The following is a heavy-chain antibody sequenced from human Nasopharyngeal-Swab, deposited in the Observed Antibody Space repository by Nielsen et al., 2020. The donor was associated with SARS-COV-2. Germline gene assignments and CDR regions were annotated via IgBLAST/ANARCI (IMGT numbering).Heavy chain of an antibody. CDR1: GFTFSTYE. J-gene: IGHJ2*01. CDR2: ISNTGGSI. Sequence: GGSLRLSCAASGFTFSTYEMNWVRQAPGKGLEWVSYISNTGGSIYSADSVKGRFTISRDNAKNSLYLQMNSLRAEDTAVYYCARVDRITIFGVAPWTHWYFDLWGRGTLVTVSS. V-gene: IGHV3-48*03. CDR3: ARVDRITIFGVAPWTHWYFDL. D-gene: IGHD3-3*01.